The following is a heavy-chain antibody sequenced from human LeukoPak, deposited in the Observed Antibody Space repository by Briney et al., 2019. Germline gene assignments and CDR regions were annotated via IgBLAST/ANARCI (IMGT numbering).Heavy chain of an antibody. V-gene: IGHV6-1*01. Sequence: SQTLSLTCAISGDTFSRNIAAWNWLRQSPSRGLEWLGRTYYTSKWFHDYALSVKSRITINPDTSKNQVSLQLNSVTPEDTAVYFCAREVGNVFGYWGQGTLVTVSS. D-gene: IGHD3-22*01. CDR1: GDTFSRNIAA. J-gene: IGHJ4*02. CDR3: AREVGNVFGY. CDR2: TYYTSKWFH.